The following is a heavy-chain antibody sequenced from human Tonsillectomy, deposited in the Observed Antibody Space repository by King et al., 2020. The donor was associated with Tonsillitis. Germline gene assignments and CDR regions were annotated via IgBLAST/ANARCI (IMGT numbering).Heavy chain of an antibody. CDR2: IYHSGRT. D-gene: IGHD6-19*01. CDR3: AKVSSGGNNWFEP. V-gene: IGHV4-4*02. Sequence: QLQESGPGLVKPSGTLSLTCAVSGDSIGSSNWWTWVRQTPEKGLEWIGEIYHSGRTQYNPSLKTQVNISVDTSQSQLSLKLKSVTAADTAGYYCAKVSSGGNNWFEPWGQGALVTVSS. CDR1: GDSIGSSNW. J-gene: IGHJ5*02.